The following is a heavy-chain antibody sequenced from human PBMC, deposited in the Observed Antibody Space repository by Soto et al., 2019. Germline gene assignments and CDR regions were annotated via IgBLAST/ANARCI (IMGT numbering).Heavy chain of an antibody. CDR3: ARGPHYESSGYPPYYYYGIDV. D-gene: IGHD3-22*01. J-gene: IGHJ6*02. V-gene: IGHV1-2*04. Sequence: GGPRKGSPKASGYTFPRHHMHWVRQAPGQGGGWVGWIKTNTGGTKYAQKFQGWVTMTRDTSISTAYMELSRLRSDDTAVYYCARGPHYESSGYPPYYYYGIDVWGQGTRVTVSS. CDR1: GYTFPRHH. CDR2: IKTNTGGT.